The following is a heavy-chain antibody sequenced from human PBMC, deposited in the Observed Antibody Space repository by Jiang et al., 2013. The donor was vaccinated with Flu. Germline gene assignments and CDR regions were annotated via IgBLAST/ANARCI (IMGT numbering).Heavy chain of an antibody. J-gene: IGHJ4*02. CDR2: INPNSGGT. Sequence: GQGLEWMGRINPNSGGTNYAQKFQGRVTMTRDTSISTAYMELSRLRSDDTAVYYCARGKRQLALDYWGQGTLVTVSS. D-gene: IGHD6-6*01. V-gene: IGHV1-2*06. CDR3: ARGKRQLALDY.